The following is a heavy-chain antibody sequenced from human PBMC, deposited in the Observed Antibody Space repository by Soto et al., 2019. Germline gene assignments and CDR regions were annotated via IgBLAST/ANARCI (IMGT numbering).Heavy chain of an antibody. D-gene: IGHD2-15*01. V-gene: IGHV3-13*01. CDR1: GFTFSSYA. CDR3: ARGRLISLYYFDY. Sequence: GGSLRLSCAASGFTFSSYAMHWVRQVTGKGLEWVSTIGTAGDTYYPGSVKGRFTISRENAKNSLYLQMNSLRAEDTAVYYSARGRLISLYYFDYWGQGTLVNVSS. J-gene: IGHJ4*02. CDR2: IGTAGDT.